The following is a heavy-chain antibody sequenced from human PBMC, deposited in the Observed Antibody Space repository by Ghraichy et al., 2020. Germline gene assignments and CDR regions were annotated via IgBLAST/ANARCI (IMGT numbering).Heavy chain of an antibody. V-gene: IGHV3-53*01. D-gene: IGHD4-17*01. CDR2: IYTDGTT. Sequence: LSLTCAASGFSVSSNYIHWIRQAPGKGLEWVSIIYTDGTTYYADSVKGRFTFSRDISRNSLYLQMNSLRVEDTAVYYCTYGTYPLKNWGQGTLVSVSS. CDR3: TYGTYPLKN. CDR1: GFSVSSNY. J-gene: IGHJ4*02.